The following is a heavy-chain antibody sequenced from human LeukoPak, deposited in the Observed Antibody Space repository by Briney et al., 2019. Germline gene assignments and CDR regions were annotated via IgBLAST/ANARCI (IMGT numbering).Heavy chain of an antibody. V-gene: IGHV4-30-2*06. J-gene: IGHJ4*02. CDR1: GGSVTSGGYS. CDR2: MYHSGTA. D-gene: IGHD3-10*01. Sequence: SETLSLTCDVSGGSVTSGGYSWNWIRQSPGKGLEWIGYMYHSGTAYYNPSLKSRVTMSVDMSKNQFSLKMSSVTAADSAVYYCARAQWFVNPVIDYWGQGTLVTVSS. CDR3: ARAQWFVNPVIDY.